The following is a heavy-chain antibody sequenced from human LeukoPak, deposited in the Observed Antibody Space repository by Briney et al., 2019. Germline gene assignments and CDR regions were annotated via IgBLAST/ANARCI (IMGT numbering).Heavy chain of an antibody. V-gene: IGHV1-69*13. J-gene: IGHJ4*02. CDR3: ARGAKEDIVVVPTAMGYFDY. Sequence: ASVKVSCKASGGTFSSYAISWVRQAPGQGLEWMGGIIPIFGTANYAQKFQGRVTITADESTSTAYMELSSLRSEDTAVYYCARGAKEDIVVVPTAMGYFDYWGQETLVTVSS. CDR1: GGTFSSYA. D-gene: IGHD2-2*01. CDR2: IIPIFGTA.